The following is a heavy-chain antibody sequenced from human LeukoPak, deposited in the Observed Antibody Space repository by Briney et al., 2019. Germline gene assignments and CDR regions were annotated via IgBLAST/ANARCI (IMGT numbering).Heavy chain of an antibody. CDR1: GSSISSGSYY. V-gene: IGHV4-61*02. CDR2: IYTSGST. J-gene: IGHJ5*02. Sequence: SQTLSLTCTVSGSSISSGSYYWSWIRQPAGKGLEWIGRIYTSGSTNYNPSLKSRVTISVDTSKNQFSLKLSSVTAADTAVYYCASSEVVPGWFDPWGQGTLVTVSS. D-gene: IGHD2-2*01. CDR3: ASSEVVPGWFDP.